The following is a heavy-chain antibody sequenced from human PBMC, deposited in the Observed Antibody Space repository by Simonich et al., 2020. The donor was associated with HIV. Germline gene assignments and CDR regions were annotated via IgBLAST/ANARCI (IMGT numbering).Heavy chain of an antibody. D-gene: IGHD2-8*01. CDR3: ARDLITYGFDY. V-gene: IGHV4-4*07. Sequence: QVQLQGSGPGLVKPSETLSLTCTVSGGSISSYYWSWIRQPAGKGLEWIVRIYTSGSTNYNPSLKSRVTISVDKSKNQLSLKVSSVTAADTAVYYCARDLITYGFDYWGQGTLVTVSS. J-gene: IGHJ4*02. CDR1: GGSISSYY. CDR2: IYTSGST.